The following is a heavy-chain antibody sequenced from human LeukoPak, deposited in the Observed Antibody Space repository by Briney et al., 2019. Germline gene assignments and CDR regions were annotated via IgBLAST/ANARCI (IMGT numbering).Heavy chain of an antibody. D-gene: IGHD6-19*01. CDR1: GGSFSGYY. CDR2: INHSGST. CDR3: ARGSQGSGDY. Sequence: PSETLSLTCAVYGGSFSGYYWSWIRQPPGKGLEWIGEINHSGSTNYNPSLKSRVTISLDTSKNQFSLKLSSVTAADTAVYYCARGSQGSGDYWGQGTLVTVSS. V-gene: IGHV4-34*01. J-gene: IGHJ4*02.